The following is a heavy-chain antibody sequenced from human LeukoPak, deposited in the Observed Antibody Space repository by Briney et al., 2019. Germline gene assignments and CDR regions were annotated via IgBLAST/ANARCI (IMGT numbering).Heavy chain of an antibody. CDR1: GGSFSGYY. V-gene: IGHV4-34*01. CDR2: INHSGST. Sequence: SETLSLTCAVYGGSFSGYYWTWIRQPPGKGLEWIGEINHSGSTNYNPSLKSRVTISVDTSKNQFSLKLSSVTAADTAVYYCARFFNWKNHPRVNYYMDVWGKGTMVTVSS. J-gene: IGHJ6*03. D-gene: IGHD1/OR15-1a*01. CDR3: ARFFNWKNHPRVNYYMDV.